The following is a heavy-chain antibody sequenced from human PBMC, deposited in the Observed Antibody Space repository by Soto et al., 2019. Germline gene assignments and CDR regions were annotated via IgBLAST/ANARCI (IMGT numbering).Heavy chain of an antibody. CDR3: ARDPRWGDPGKSNQYYLDF. J-gene: IGHJ4*02. D-gene: IGHD2-21*01. V-gene: IGHV3-7*01. CDR1: GFTFSSYW. Sequence: GGSLRLSCAASGFTFSSYWMSWVRQAPGKGLEWVANIKEDGSDKYYVDSVKGRFTISRDNTKKSLYLQVNSLRAEDTAVYYCARDPRWGDPGKSNQYYLDFWGQGTLVTVSS. CDR2: IKEDGSDK.